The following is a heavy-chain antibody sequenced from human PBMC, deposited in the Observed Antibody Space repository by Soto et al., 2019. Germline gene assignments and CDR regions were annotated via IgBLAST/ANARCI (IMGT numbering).Heavy chain of an antibody. D-gene: IGHD1-1*01. J-gene: IGHJ4*02. CDR1: GGSISSNRYY. Sequence: QLQLQESGPGLVKPSETRSLTCSVSGGSISSNRYYWGWIRQPPGKGLEWIGSIYYSGSTNYNPSLKSRVTISVDTSKNQFSLKLSSVTATDTAVYYCARHSGRDDTPFDFWGQGTLVTVSS. CDR2: IYYSGST. V-gene: IGHV4-39*01. CDR3: ARHSGRDDTPFDF.